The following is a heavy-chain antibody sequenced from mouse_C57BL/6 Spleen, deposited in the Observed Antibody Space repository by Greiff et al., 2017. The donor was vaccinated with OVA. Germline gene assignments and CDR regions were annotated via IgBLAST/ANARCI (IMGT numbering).Heavy chain of an antibody. J-gene: IGHJ2*01. CDR1: GYTFTSYW. CDR2: IDPSDSYT. D-gene: IGHD1-1*01. Sequence: VQLQQPGAELVKPGASVKLSCKASGYTFTSYWMQWVKQRPGQGLEWIGEIDPSDSYTNYNQKFKGKATLTVDTSSSTAYMQLSSLTSEDSAVYYCARATVAYFDYWGQGTTLTVSS. V-gene: IGHV1-50*01. CDR3: ARATVAYFDY.